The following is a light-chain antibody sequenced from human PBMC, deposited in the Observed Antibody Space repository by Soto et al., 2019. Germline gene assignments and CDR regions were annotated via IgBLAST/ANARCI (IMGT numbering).Light chain of an antibody. V-gene: IGKV1-8*01. Sequence: AIRMTQSPSSLSASTGDRVTITCRASQGISSYLAWYQQKPGKAPKLLIYAASTLQSGVPSRFSGSGSGTDFTLTISCLQSEDVAVYYCQQYYSTPYTFGQGTKLEIK. J-gene: IGKJ2*01. CDR3: QQYYSTPYT. CDR2: AAS. CDR1: QGISSY.